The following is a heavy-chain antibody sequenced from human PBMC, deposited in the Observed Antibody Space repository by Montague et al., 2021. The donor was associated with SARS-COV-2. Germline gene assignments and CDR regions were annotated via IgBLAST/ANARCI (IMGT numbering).Heavy chain of an antibody. CDR3: ARHEGRSLHLDY. CDR1: GYNFITYW. J-gene: IGHJ4*02. CDR2: IDPSDSYT. D-gene: IGHD4-17*01. Sequence: QSGAEVKKPGESLRISCQGSGYNFITYWISWVRQMPGKGLEWMGRIDPSDSYTNYSLSFQGHVTISADKSFTTAYLQLSSLKASDTAVYYCARHEGRSLHLDYWGQGTLVTVSS. V-gene: IGHV5-10-1*01.